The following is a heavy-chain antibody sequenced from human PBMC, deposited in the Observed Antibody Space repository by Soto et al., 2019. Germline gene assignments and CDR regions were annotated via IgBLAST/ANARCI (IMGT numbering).Heavy chain of an antibody. Sequence: GGSLRLSCAASGFTFSTSDFHWVRQVKGKGLEWVSAIGAAGDTYYAASVKGRFTISRDNSKNTLYLQMNSLRAEDTAVYYCARDGYDFWINYGMDVWGQGTTVTVSS. CDR2: IGAAGDT. V-gene: IGHV3-13*01. CDR1: GFTFSTSD. J-gene: IGHJ6*02. CDR3: ARDGYDFWINYGMDV. D-gene: IGHD3-3*01.